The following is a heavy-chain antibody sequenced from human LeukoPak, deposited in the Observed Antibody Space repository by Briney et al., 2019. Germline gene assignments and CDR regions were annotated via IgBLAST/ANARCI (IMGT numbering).Heavy chain of an antibody. CDR3: AKGPPEYCGGGSCHSGRNWIDP. J-gene: IGHJ5*02. CDR2: ISAYNGNT. V-gene: IGHV1-18*01. Sequence: ASVKVSCKASGYTFTSYGIGWARQAPGQGLEWMGWISAYNGNTNYAQKLQGRVTMTTDTSTSTAYMELRSLRSDDTAVYYCAKGPPEYCGGGSCHSGRNWIDPWGQGTLVTVSS. D-gene: IGHD2-15*01. CDR1: GYTFTSYG.